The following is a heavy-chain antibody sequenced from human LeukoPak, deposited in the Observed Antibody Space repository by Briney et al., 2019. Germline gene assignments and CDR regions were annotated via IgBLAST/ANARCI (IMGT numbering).Heavy chain of an antibody. V-gene: IGHV3-23*01. CDR2: ISGSGGST. D-gene: IGHD3-9*01. CDR3: AKGVYDILTGYYGGHFDY. J-gene: IGHJ4*02. Sequence: GGSLRLSCAASGFTFSSYAMSWVRQAPGKGLEWVSAISGSGGSTYYADSVKGRFTISRDNSKNTLYLQMNSLRAEDTAVYYCAKGVYDILTGYYGGHFDYWGQGTLVTVSS. CDR1: GFTFSSYA.